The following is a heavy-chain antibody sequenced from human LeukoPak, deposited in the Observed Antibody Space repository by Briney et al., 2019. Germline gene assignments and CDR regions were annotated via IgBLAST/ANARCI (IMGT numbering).Heavy chain of an antibody. Sequence: PGGSLRLSCAASGFTFSSYSMNWVRQAPGKGLEWVSSISSSSSYIYYADSVKGRFTISGDNAKNSLYLQMNSLRAEDTAVYYCARGGNYDSSGYDGYWGQGTLVTVSS. D-gene: IGHD3-22*01. J-gene: IGHJ4*02. CDR2: ISSSSSYI. CDR1: GFTFSSYS. CDR3: ARGGNYDSSGYDGY. V-gene: IGHV3-21*01.